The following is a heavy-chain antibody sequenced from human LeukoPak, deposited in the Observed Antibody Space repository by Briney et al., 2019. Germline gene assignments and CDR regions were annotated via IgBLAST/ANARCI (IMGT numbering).Heavy chain of an antibody. CDR2: ISTDSTYT. V-gene: IGHV3-11*06. J-gene: IGHJ6*02. CDR1: GFSFSAFY. CDR3: ARIRSYYYGMDV. Sequence: PGGSLRLSCAASGFSFSAFYMTRIRQAPGKGLEWVSHISTDSTYTSYADSVRGRFTISRDNAKNSLYLQMNSLRADDTAVYYCARIRSYYYGMDVWGQGTTVTVSS.